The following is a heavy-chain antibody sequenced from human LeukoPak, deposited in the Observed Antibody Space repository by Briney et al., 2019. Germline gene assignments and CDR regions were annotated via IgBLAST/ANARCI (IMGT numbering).Heavy chain of an antibody. CDR2: INHSGST. D-gene: IGHD3-10*01. Sequence: PSETLSLTCAVYGGSFSGFYWSWVRQPPGKGLEWIGEINHSGSTYYNPSFKSRATILVDTSRNQFSLKLISVTAADTAVYYCARGPDSGSYFAWFDPWGQGTLVTVSS. CDR3: ARGPDSGSYFAWFDP. J-gene: IGHJ5*02. V-gene: IGHV4-34*01. CDR1: GGSFSGFY.